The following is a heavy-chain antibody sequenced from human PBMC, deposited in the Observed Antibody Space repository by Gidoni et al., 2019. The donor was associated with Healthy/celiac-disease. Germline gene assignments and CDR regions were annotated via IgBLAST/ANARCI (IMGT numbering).Heavy chain of an antibody. CDR2: IYYSGST. J-gene: IGHJ4*02. D-gene: IGHD3-3*01. CDR1: GGSITSISYY. V-gene: IGHV4-39*01. CDR3: ARLVRFLEWLGGYFDY. Sequence: QLNLQASGPGLVKPSETLSLPCTVPGGSITSISYYWGWIRPPPGKGLEWIGSIYYSGSTYYNPSLKSRVTISVDTSKNQFSLKLSSVTAADTAVYYCARLVRFLEWLGGYFDYWGQGTLVTVSS.